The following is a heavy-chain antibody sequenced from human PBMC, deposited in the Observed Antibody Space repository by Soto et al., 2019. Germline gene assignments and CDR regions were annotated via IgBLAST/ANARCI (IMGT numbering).Heavy chain of an antibody. CDR2: IYWNDDN. CDR3: AHSRVIDFWSGPTMDV. V-gene: IGHV2-5*01. Sequence: QITLKESGPTLVKPTQTLTLTCTFSGFSLSTSGVGVGWIRQPPGKALECLALIYWNDDNRYSPSLKSRLTITKDTSKNQVVLTMTNMDPVDTATYYCAHSRVIDFWSGPTMDVWGQGTTVTVSS. CDR1: GFSLSTSGVG. J-gene: IGHJ6*02. D-gene: IGHD3-3*01.